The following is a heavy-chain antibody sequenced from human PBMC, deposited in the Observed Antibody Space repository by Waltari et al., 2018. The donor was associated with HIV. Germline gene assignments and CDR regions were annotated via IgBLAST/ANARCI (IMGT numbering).Heavy chain of an antibody. J-gene: IGHJ4*01. Sequence: EVHLVESGGGLIQPGGSLRLSCEASGFSVSNKYMSWVRQGPGKGLVCVSVIYISGTTYYADSVKGRFNISRDNFKNTLYLQWNSLRAGDTAIYYCTKEGGGTATTSFDSWGHGTLVTVSS. CDR2: IYISGTT. D-gene: IGHD4-4*01. V-gene: IGHV3-53*01. CDR1: GFSVSNKY. CDR3: TKEGGGTATTSFDS.